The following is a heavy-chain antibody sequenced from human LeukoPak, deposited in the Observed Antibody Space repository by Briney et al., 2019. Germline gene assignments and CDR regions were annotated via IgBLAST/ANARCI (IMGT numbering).Heavy chain of an antibody. J-gene: IGHJ4*02. CDR3: ARDRDLKDY. CDR1: GSTFSSYA. CDR2: ISSGGSTM. Sequence: GGSLRLSCAASGSTFSSYAINWVRQAPGKGLEWVSYISSGGSTMYYADSVKGRFTISRDNAKNSLYLQMNSLRAEDTAVYYCARDRDLKDYWGQGTLVTVSS. V-gene: IGHV3-48*03.